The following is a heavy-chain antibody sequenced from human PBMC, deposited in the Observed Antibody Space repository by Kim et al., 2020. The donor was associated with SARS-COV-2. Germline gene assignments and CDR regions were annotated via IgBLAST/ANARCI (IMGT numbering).Heavy chain of an antibody. Sequence: GGSLRLSCEASGFTFSAYSMNWVRQAPGKGLEWVSSISRDRSDIHYAASVKGRFTISRDNAKNSLYLQMNSLGVEDTAVYYCATGRFQPPLDSWGQGTLVTVSS. CDR1: GFTFSAYS. CDR2: ISRDRSDI. CDR3: ATGRFQPPLDS. J-gene: IGHJ4*02. V-gene: IGHV3-21*06. D-gene: IGHD2-15*01.